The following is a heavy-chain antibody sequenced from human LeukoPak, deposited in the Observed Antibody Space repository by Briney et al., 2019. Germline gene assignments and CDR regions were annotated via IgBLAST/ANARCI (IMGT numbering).Heavy chain of an antibody. CDR2: IDPSDSYT. CDR3: ARGDVAWLRGFDAFDI. D-gene: IGHD5-12*01. CDR1: RYSFTSYW. J-gene: IGHJ3*02. V-gene: IGHV5-10-1*01. Sequence: GESLRISCKGSRYSFTSYWISWVRQMPGKGLEWMGRIDPSDSYTNYSPSFQGHVTISADKSISTAYLQWSSLKASDTAMYYCARGDVAWLRGFDAFDIWGQGTMVTVSS.